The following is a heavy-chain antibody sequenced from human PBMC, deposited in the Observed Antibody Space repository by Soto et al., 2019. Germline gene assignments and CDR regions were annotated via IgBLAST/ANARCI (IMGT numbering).Heavy chain of an antibody. CDR2: IWYDGSNK. V-gene: IGHV3-33*01. CDR1: GFTFSSYG. D-gene: IGHD3-10*01. J-gene: IGHJ3*02. Sequence: GGSLRLSCAASGFTFSSYGMHWVRQAPGKGLEWVAVIWYDGSNKYYADSVKGRFTISRDNSKNTLYLQMNSLRAEDTAVYYCARALGQAMVLDAFDIWGQGTRVTVSS. CDR3: ARALGQAMVLDAFDI.